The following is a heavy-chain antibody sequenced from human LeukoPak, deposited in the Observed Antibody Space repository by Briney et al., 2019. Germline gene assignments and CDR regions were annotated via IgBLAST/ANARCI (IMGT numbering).Heavy chain of an antibody. J-gene: IGHJ4*02. D-gene: IGHD6-13*01. Sequence: PSETLSLTCTVSGASITSYYWSWIRQPPGKGLEWMGYIYYSGSTNYNPSLKSRVTISADTSKNQFSLKLSSVTAADTAVYYCARNIAGIAAAGIDYWGQGTLVTVSS. CDR1: GASITSYY. CDR3: ARNIAGIAAAGIDY. CDR2: IYYSGST. V-gene: IGHV4-59*01.